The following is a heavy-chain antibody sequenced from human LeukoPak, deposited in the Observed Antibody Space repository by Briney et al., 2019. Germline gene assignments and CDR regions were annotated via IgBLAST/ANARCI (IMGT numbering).Heavy chain of an antibody. Sequence: ASVKVSCKASGYTFTSYGISWVRQAPGQGLEWMGWISAYNGNTNYAQKFQGRVTITADESTSTAYMELSSLRSEDTAVYYCARGSLEMATMQLYYYYYMGVWGKGTTVTISS. J-gene: IGHJ6*03. CDR2: ISAYNGNT. CDR1: GYTFTSYG. V-gene: IGHV1-18*01. D-gene: IGHD5-24*01. CDR3: ARGSLEMATMQLYYYYYMGV.